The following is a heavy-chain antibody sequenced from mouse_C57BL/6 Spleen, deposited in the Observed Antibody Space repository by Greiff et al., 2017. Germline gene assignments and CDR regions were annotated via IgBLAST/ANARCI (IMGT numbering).Heavy chain of an antibody. J-gene: IGHJ2*01. V-gene: IGHV1-42*01. CDR2: INPSTGGT. Sequence: VQLQQTGPELVKPGASVKISCKASGYSFTGYYMNWVKQSPEKSLEWIGEINPSTGGTTYNQKFKAKATLTVDKSSSTASMQLKILTSEDSAVYYCARQGGYFDYWCQGTTLTVSS. CDR1: GYSFTGYY. CDR3: ARQGGYFDY.